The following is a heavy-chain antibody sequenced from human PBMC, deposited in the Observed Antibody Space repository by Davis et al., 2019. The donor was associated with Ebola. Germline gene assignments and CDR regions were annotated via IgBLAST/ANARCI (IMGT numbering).Heavy chain of an antibody. V-gene: IGHV3-7*01. CDR3: AIPDCSGANCYSVYIKN. Sequence: PGGSLRLSCAASGFTFSTYSMNWVRQAPGKGLEWVANIKNDGSEKNYVDSVKGRFTISRDNAKNSLYLQMNSLRAEDTAVYYCAIPDCSGANCYSVYIKNWGQGTLVTVSS. CDR2: IKNDGSEK. J-gene: IGHJ4*02. D-gene: IGHD2-15*01. CDR1: GFTFSTYS.